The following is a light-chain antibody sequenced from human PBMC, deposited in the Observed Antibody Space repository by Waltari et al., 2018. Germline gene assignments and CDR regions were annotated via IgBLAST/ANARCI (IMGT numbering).Light chain of an antibody. CDR1: QSPRSN. J-gene: IGKJ5*01. CDR2: GAS. V-gene: IGKV3-15*01. CDR3: KQYNDWPPIT. Sequence: EIVMTQSPATLSGSPGERATLACRASQSPRSNLAWYQQKPGQAPRLLIYGASTRATGIPARFSGSGSGTEFTLTISSLQSEDFAVYYCKQYNDWPPITFGQGTRLE.